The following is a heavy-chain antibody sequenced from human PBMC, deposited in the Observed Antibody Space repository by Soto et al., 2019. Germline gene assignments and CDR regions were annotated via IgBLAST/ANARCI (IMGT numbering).Heavy chain of an antibody. CDR2: INSDGSST. D-gene: IGHD2-2*01. CDR3: AREWGIVVVPVDAFDI. V-gene: IGHV3-74*01. CDR1: GFTFSSYW. Sequence: GGSLRLSCAASGFTFSSYWMHWVRQAPGKGLVWVSRINSDGSSTSYADSVKGRFTISRDNAKNTLCLQMNSLRAEDTAVYYCAREWGIVVVPVDAFDIWGQGTMVTVSS. J-gene: IGHJ3*02.